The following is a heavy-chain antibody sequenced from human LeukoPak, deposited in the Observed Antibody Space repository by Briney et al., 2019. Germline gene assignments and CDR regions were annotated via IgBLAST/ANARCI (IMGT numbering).Heavy chain of an antibody. D-gene: IGHD2-21*02. Sequence: ASVKVSCKASGYTFTSYDINWVRQATGQGLEWRGWMNPNSGNTGYAQKFHGRVTMTRNTSISTAYMELSSLRSEDKAVYYCARGESYCGGDCYSYYYYMDVWGKGTTVTVSS. CDR3: ARGESYCGGDCYSYYYYMDV. CDR2: MNPNSGNT. V-gene: IGHV1-8*01. J-gene: IGHJ6*03. CDR1: GYTFTSYD.